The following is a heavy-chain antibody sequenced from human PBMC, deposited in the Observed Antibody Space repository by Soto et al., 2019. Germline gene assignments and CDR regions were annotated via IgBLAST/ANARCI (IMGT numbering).Heavy chain of an antibody. Sequence: QVQLVESGGGVVQPGRSLRLSCAASGFTFSSYAMHWVRQAPGKGLEWVAVISYDGSNKYYADSVKGRFTISRDNSKNTLYLQMNSLRAEDTAVYYCARGDYGDYKAFDIWGQGTMATVSS. CDR2: ISYDGSNK. CDR1: GFTFSSYA. V-gene: IGHV3-30-3*01. D-gene: IGHD4-17*01. J-gene: IGHJ3*02. CDR3: ARGDYGDYKAFDI.